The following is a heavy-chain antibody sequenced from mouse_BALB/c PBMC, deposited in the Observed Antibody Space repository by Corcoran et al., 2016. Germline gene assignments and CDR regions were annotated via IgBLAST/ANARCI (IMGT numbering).Heavy chain of an antibody. CDR3: ASCYAEAWFAY. Sequence: EVQLQQSGPELVEPGASVKMSCKASGYTFTSYVMHWVKQKPGQGLEWIGYINRYNDGTKYNEKFKDKDALTSDKSSSTSSIELSSLTSVDSAVYYGASCYAEAWFAYWGQGTLVTVSA. D-gene: IGHD1-1*01. V-gene: IGHV1S136*01. CDR1: GYTFTSYV. J-gene: IGHJ3*01. CDR2: INRYNDGT.